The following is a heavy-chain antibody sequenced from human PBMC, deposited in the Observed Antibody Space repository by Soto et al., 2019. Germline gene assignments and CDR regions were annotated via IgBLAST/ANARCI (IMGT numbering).Heavy chain of an antibody. CDR2: ISGSGGST. CDR1: GFTFSSYA. CDR3: AKDGPWGCSGGSCYLPYYYYGMDV. D-gene: IGHD2-15*01. Sequence: EVQLLESGGGLVQPGGSLRLSCAASGFTFSSYAMSWVRQAPGKGLEWVSAISGSGGSTYYADSVKGRFTISRDNSKNTLYLQMNSLRAEDTAVYYCAKDGPWGCSGGSCYLPYYYYGMDVWGQGTTVTVSS. V-gene: IGHV3-23*01. J-gene: IGHJ6*02.